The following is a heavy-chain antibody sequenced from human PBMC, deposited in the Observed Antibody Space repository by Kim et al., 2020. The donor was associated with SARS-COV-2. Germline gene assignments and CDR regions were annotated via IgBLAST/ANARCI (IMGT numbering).Heavy chain of an antibody. Sequence: GGSLRLSCAASGFTFSNAWMSWVRQAPGKGLEWVGRIKSKTDGGTTDYAAPVKGRFTISRDDSKNTLYLQMNSLKTEDTAVYYCTTGALTYYYDSSGRRGIDYWGQGTLVTVSS. CDR2: IKSKTDGGTT. CDR1: GFTFSNAW. CDR3: TTGALTYYYDSSGRRGIDY. D-gene: IGHD3-22*01. J-gene: IGHJ4*02. V-gene: IGHV3-15*01.